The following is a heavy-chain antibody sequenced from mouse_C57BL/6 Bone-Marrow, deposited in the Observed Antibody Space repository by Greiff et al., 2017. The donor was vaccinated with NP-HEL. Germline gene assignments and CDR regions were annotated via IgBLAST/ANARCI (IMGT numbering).Heavy chain of an antibody. V-gene: IGHV14-1*01. CDR3: TKIYYDPAWFAY. CDR2: IDPEDGDT. J-gene: IGHJ3*01. CDR1: GFNIKDYY. D-gene: IGHD2-4*01. Sequence: VQLQQSGAELVRPGASVKLSCTASGFNIKDYYMHWVKQRPEQGLEWIGRIDPEDGDTEYAPKFQGKATMTAATSSNTAYLQLSSLTSEDTAVYYCTKIYYDPAWFAYWGQGTLVTVSA.